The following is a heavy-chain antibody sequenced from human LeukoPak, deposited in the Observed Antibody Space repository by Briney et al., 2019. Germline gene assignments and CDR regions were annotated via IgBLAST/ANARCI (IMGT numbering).Heavy chain of an antibody. V-gene: IGHV3-7*04. CDR2: IKQDGSKN. J-gene: IGHJ4*02. CDR3: TRVGYIDEGIDY. Sequence: GGSLRLSCVASGFPFSSYWMTWVRKAPGKGLEWVANIKQDGSKNSYVDSVKGRFTISRDNAKNSLYLQMNSLRAEDTAIYYCTRVGYIDEGIDYWGQGTLVTVSS. CDR1: GFPFSSYW. D-gene: IGHD5-24*01.